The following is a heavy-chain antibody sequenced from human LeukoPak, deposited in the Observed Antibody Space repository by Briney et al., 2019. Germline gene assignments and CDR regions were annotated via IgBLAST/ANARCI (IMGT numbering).Heavy chain of an antibody. D-gene: IGHD4-17*01. CDR2: ISGSGGST. Sequence: GGSLRLSGAAPGSTFPGTAMTWVGQGPGKGLEGGSTISGSGGSTYYADSVKGRFTISRDNSKSTLYLQMNSLRAEDTAVYYCAKDLDGDYARYFDLWGRGTLVTVSS. CDR3: AKDLDGDYARYFDL. V-gene: IGHV3-23*01. CDR1: GSTFPGTA. J-gene: IGHJ2*01.